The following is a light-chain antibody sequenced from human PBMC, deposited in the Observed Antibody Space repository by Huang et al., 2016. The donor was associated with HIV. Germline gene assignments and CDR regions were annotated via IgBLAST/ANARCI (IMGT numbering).Light chain of an antibody. Sequence: DIVMTQSPDSLAVSLGERATINCKSSQSVLYSSNNKNYLAWYQQKAGQPPKLLIYWASTRESGVPDRFSGSGSGTDFTLTISSLQAEDVATYYCQQHYDTPRTFGQGTKVEIK. V-gene: IGKV4-1*01. J-gene: IGKJ1*01. CDR1: QSVLYSSNNKNY. CDR3: QQHYDTPRT. CDR2: WAS.